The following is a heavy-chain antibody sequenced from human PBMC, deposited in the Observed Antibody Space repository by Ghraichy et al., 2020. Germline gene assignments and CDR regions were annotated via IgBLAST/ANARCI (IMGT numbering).Heavy chain of an antibody. Sequence: GGSLRLSCAASGFIFGDYYMSWIRQAPGKGLEWVSYISTTSSVIYYADSVKGRFTISRDNAKNSLYLQMDALGVEDTAVYYCAREYEVGGDDFWSGIYFRYYMDVWGEGTTVTVSS. CDR2: ISTTSSVI. CDR3: AREYEVGGDDFWSGIYFRYYMDV. J-gene: IGHJ6*03. D-gene: IGHD3-3*01. V-gene: IGHV3-11*01. CDR1: GFIFGDYY.